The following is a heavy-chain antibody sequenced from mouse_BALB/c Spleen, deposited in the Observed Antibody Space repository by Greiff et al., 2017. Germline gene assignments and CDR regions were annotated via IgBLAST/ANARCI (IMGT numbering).Heavy chain of an antibody. CDR3: VRHYFDY. V-gene: IGHV1-7*01. CDR1: GYTFTSYW. J-gene: IGHJ2*01. CDR2: INPSTGYT. Sequence: QVQLKESGAELAKPGASVKMSCKASGYTFTSYWMHWVKQRPGQGLEWIGYINPSTGYTEYNQKFKDKATLTADKSSSTAYMQLSSLTSEDSAVYYCVRHYFDYWGQGTTLTVSS.